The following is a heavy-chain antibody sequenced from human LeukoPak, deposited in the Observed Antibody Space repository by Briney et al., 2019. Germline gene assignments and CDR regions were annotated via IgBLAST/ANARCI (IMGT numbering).Heavy chain of an antibody. V-gene: IGHV3-30*04. CDR2: ISYDGSNK. CDR1: GFTFSSYA. CDR3: ARETDSSGWYPFDY. D-gene: IGHD6-19*01. Sequence: PGRSLRLSCAASGFTFSSYATHWVRQAPGKGLEWVAVISYDGSNKYYADSVKGRFTISRDNSKNTLYLQMNSLRAEDTAVYYCARETDSSGWYPFDYWGQGTLVTVSS. J-gene: IGHJ4*02.